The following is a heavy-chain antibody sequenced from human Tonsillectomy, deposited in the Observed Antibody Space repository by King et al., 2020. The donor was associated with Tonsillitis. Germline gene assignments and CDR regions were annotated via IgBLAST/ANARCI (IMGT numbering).Heavy chain of an antibody. J-gene: IGHJ3*02. CDR3: AKDLTVSGWLDAFDI. CDR2: ISGRGVST. CDR1: GFTFSSYA. Sequence: VQLVESGGGLVQPGGSLRLSCAASGFTFSSYAMSWVRQAPGKGLEWVSGISGRGVSTFYADSVKGRFNIPRDNSKNTLYLQMNSLRAEDTSAYYCAKDLTVSGWLDAFDIWGQGTMVTVSS. V-gene: IGHV3-23*04. D-gene: IGHD6-19*01.